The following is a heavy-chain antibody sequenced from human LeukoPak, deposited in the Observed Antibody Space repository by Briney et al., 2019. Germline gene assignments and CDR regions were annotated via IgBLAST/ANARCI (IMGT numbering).Heavy chain of an antibody. D-gene: IGHD3-10*01. CDR1: GFIFSNYA. V-gene: IGHV3-30-3*01. J-gene: IGHJ6*02. Sequence: PGGSLRLSCAASGFIFSNYAMSWVRQAPGKGLEWVAVISYDGSNKYYADSVKGRFTISRDNSKNTLYLQMNSLRAEDTAVYYCAREEYYGSGSYLYYYYGMDVWGQGTTVTVSS. CDR3: AREEYYGSGSYLYYYYGMDV. CDR2: ISYDGSNK.